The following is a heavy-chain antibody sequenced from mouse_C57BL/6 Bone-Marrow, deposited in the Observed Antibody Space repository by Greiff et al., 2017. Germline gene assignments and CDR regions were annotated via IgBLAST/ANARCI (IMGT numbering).Heavy chain of an antibody. D-gene: IGHD1-1*01. CDR2: IYPRDGSI. V-gene: IGHV1-85*01. CDR1: GYTFTSYD. CDR3: ARDYGSSYWYFDV. Sequence: VKLVESGPELVKPGASVKLSCKASGYTFTSYDINWVKQRPGQGLEWIGWIYPRDGSINYNEKFKGKATLTVDTSSSTAYMELHSLTSEDYAVYFCARDYGSSYWYFDVWGTGTTVTVSS. J-gene: IGHJ1*03.